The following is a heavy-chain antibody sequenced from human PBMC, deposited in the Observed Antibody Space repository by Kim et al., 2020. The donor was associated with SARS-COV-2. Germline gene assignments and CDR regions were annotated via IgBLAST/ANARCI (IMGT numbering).Heavy chain of an antibody. V-gene: IGHV6-1*01. J-gene: IGHJ3*02. CDR3: ARGKFSAFDI. CDR1: GDSVSSNPVA. CDR2: TYFRSKWYN. Sequence: SQTLSLTCAISGDSVSSNPVAWNWIRQSPSRGLEWLGRTYFRSKWYNDYAVSVKSRITVIPDTSKNQFSLQLNSVTPEDTALYYCARGKFSAFDIWGQGTMLPVSP.